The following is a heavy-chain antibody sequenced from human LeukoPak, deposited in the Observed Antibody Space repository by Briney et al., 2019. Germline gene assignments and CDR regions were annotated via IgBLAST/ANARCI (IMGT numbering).Heavy chain of an antibody. D-gene: IGHD6-13*01. V-gene: IGHV4-59*08. CDR2: IYYSGST. CDR3: GRYIAAADPYYYYETDV. Sequence: SETLSLTCTVSGGSINSYYWSWIRQPPGKGLEWIGYIYYSGSTNYNPSLNSRVTISVDTSKTQFSLKLNSVTAADTAVYYCGRYIAAADPYYYYETDVWGQGTTVTVSS. CDR1: GGSINSYY. J-gene: IGHJ6*02.